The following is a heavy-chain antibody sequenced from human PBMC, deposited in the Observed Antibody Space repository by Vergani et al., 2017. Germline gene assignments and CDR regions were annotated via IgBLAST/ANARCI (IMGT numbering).Heavy chain of an antibody. Sequence: EVQLLESGGGLVQPGGSLRLSCAASGFTFSSYAMSWVRQAPGKGLGWVSAISGSGGSTYYADSVKGRFTISRDNSKNTLYLQMNSLRAEDTAVYYCAKDPYYYESSGKGDFDYWGQGTLVTVSS. J-gene: IGHJ4*02. CDR1: GFTFSSYA. D-gene: IGHD3-22*01. V-gene: IGHV3-23*01. CDR3: AKDPYYYESSGKGDFDY. CDR2: ISGSGGST.